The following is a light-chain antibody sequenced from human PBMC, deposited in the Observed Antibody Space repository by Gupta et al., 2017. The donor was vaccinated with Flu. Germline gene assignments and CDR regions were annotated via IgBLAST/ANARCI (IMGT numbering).Light chain of an antibody. V-gene: IGKV3-15*01. CDR2: GAS. CDR3: QQFNNWPPYT. J-gene: IGKJ2*01. Sequence: EIVMTQSPATLSVSPGERATLSCRASQAIRSNLAWYQQKPGQAPRLLIYGASTRVSGIPDRFSGSGSGTEFTLTISSLQSEDFAVYYCQQFNNWPPYTFGQGTKLEIK. CDR1: QAIRSN.